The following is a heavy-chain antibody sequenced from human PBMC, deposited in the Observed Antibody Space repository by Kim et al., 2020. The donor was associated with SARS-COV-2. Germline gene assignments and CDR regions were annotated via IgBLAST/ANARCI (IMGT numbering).Heavy chain of an antibody. D-gene: IGHD4-17*01. J-gene: IGHJ4*02. Sequence: GGSLRLSCAASGFTVSSNDMSWVRQAPGKGLEWVSVMYSGGSTYYADSVKGRFTIARDNSKNTLYLQMNSLRAEDTAVYYVASSYGDYYVDYWGQGTLVTVSS. CDR1: GFTVSSND. CDR3: ASSYGDYYVDY. V-gene: IGHV3-66*01. CDR2: MYSGGST.